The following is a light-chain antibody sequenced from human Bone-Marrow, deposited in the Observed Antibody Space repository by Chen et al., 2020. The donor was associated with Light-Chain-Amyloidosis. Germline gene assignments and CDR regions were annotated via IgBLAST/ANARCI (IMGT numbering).Light chain of an antibody. CDR2: EDD. Sequence: NFLLTQPHSVSESPGKTVIISCSRSSGSIATNYVQWYQQRPGSSPTTVIYEDDQRPFGVPARFSGSIDRSSNSASRTICGLKTEDEADYYCQSYQGSGQGVFGGGTKLTVL. J-gene: IGLJ3*02. CDR3: QSYQGSGQGV. CDR1: SGSIATNY. V-gene: IGLV6-57*01.